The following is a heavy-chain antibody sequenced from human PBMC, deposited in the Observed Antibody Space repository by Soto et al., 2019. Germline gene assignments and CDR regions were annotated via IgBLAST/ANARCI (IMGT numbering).Heavy chain of an antibody. CDR1: GFTLSSYW. V-gene: IGHV3-74*01. Sequence: GSLRLPCAGSGFTLSSYWMHWVRQAPGKGLVWVSRINSDGSSTSYADSVKGRFTISRDNAKNTLYLQMNSLRAEDTAVYYCLVNWNHYYFAYRGQGTPVTGSS. J-gene: IGHJ4*02. CDR3: LVNWNHYYFAY. D-gene: IGHD1-1*01. CDR2: INSDGSST.